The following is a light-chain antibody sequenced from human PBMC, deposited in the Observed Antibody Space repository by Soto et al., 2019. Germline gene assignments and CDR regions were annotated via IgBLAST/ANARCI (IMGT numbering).Light chain of an antibody. CDR1: QGIGTW. V-gene: IGKV1D-12*01. J-gene: IGKJ5*01. CDR3: QQTRRFQIT. CDR2: GAS. Sequence: DVQVTQSPSFVSASVGDRVTITCRASQGIGTWLAWSQQKPGAAPTLLISGASNLESWVPARFSGSGLGTHFTFTIVSLQLEAAATNYSQQTRRFQITYGQWTRRETK.